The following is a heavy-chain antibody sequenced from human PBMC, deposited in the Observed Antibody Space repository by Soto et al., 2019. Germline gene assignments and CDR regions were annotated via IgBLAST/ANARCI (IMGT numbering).Heavy chain of an antibody. V-gene: IGHV3-23*01. CDR1: GFTFSSYA. J-gene: IGHJ5*02. CDR2: ISGGGGST. Sequence: EVQLLESGGGLVQPGGSLRLSCAASGFTFSSYAMSWVRQAPGKGLEWVSAISGGGGSTYYADSVKGRFTISRDNSKNTLYLQMNSLRAEDTAVYYCAKSPLPQGYCSGGSCYSSWFDPWGQGTLVTVSS. D-gene: IGHD2-15*01. CDR3: AKSPLPQGYCSGGSCYSSWFDP.